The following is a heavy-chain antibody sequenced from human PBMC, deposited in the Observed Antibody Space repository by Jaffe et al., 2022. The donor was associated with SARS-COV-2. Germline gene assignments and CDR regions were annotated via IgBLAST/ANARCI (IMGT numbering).Heavy chain of an antibody. CDR3: ARAVWFGELLPPFDP. CDR2: ISYDGSNK. J-gene: IGHJ5*02. CDR1: GFTFSSYA. D-gene: IGHD3-10*01. V-gene: IGHV3-30*04. Sequence: QVQLVESGGGVVQPGRSLRLSCAASGFTFSSYAMHWVRQAPGKGLEWVAVISYDGSNKYYADSVKGRFTISRDNSKNTLYLQMNSLRAEDTAVYYCARAVWFGELLPPFDPWGQGTLVTVSS.